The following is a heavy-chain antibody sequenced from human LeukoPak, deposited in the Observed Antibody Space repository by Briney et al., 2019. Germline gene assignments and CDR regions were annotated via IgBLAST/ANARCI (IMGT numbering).Heavy chain of an antibody. CDR1: GGSISSSSYY. CDR2: IYHSGST. V-gene: IGHV4-39*07. Sequence: ASETLSLTCTVSGGSISSSSYYWGWIRQPPGKGLEWIGEIYHSGSTNYNPSLKSRVTISVDKSKNQFSLKLSSVTAADTAVYYCARDSLSFAVAGGPWGQGTLVTVSS. J-gene: IGHJ5*02. CDR3: ARDSLSFAVAGGP. D-gene: IGHD6-19*01.